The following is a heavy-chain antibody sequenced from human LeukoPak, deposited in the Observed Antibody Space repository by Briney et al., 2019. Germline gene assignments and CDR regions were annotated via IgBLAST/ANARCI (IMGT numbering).Heavy chain of an antibody. CDR1: GFTFSSYW. V-gene: IGHV3-7*01. CDR2: KKQDGREK. J-gene: IGHJ3*01. D-gene: IGHD3-22*01. Sequence: GGSLRLSCAASGFTFSSYWMSWVRQAPGKGREWVANKKQDGREKYYVYSVKGRFTIPRDNAKNSLYLQMNSLRAEDTAVYYCARDSSAYYWGQGTMVTVSS. CDR3: ARDSSAYY.